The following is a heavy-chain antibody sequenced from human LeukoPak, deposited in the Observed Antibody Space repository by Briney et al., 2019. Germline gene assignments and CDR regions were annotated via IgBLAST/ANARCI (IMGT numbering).Heavy chain of an antibody. Sequence: GGPLRLSCAASGFTFSDLYMSWIRQAPGKGLEWVAYISSSGDIIYYADSVKGRFTISRDNAKNSLYLQMNSLRAEDTALYYCGKDVLAGGLDVWGQGTTVTVSS. CDR1: GFTFSDLY. CDR2: ISSSGDII. V-gene: IGHV3-11*01. CDR3: GKDVLAGGLDV. J-gene: IGHJ6*02.